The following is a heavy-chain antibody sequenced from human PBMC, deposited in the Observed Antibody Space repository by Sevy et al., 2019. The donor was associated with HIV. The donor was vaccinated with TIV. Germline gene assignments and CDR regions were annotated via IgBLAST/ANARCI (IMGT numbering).Heavy chain of an antibody. Sequence: GESLKISCKGSGYSFTSYWIGWVRQMPGKGLEWMGIIYPGDSDTRYSPSFQGQVTISADKSISTAYLQWSSLKASDTAMYYCARHPERIQLWLHLDYWGQGTLVTVSA. J-gene: IGHJ4*02. CDR3: ARHPERIQLWLHLDY. V-gene: IGHV5-51*01. CDR1: GYSFTSYW. CDR2: IYPGDSDT. D-gene: IGHD5-18*01.